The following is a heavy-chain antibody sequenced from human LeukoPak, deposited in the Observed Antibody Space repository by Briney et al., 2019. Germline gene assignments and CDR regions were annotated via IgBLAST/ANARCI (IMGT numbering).Heavy chain of an antibody. CDR3: AREPDYVSSLDP. V-gene: IGHV1-2*06. Sequence: ASVTVSCTASGNTFTGYYMHWVRQAPGQGLEWMGRINPNSGGTNYAQKFQGRVTMTRDTSISTAYMELSRLRSDDTAVYYCAREPDYVSSLDPWGQGTLVTVSS. D-gene: IGHD4-17*01. CDR2: INPNSGGT. J-gene: IGHJ5*02. CDR1: GNTFTGYY.